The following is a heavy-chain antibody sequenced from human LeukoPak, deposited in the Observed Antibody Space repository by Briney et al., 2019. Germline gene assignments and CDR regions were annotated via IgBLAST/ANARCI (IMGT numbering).Heavy chain of an antibody. Sequence: GGSLRLSCAVSGFTFSDYYMSWIRQAPGRGLEWLSNINTGNNIYYADSVKGRFTISRDNAKNSLYLHMNSLRAEDTAVYYCARILYHSHDYWGRGTLVTVS. J-gene: IGHJ4*02. D-gene: IGHD3-9*01. CDR3: ARILYHSHDY. V-gene: IGHV3-11*01. CDR2: INTGNNI. CDR1: GFTFSDYY.